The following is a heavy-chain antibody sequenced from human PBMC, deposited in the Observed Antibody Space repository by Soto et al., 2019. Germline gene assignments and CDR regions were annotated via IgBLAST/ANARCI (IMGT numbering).Heavy chain of an antibody. Sequence: XSVKVSCQASGFRFTDYFIHWVRQAPGQGLEWMGIINPSGESRNYAQKFQGRVTITRDTSTSTVYMDLSSLRYEDTAVYYCARDNSQKYGTPAASSWFHPWGQGTPVTVAS. CDR1: GFRFTDYF. CDR2: INPSGESR. J-gene: IGHJ5*02. CDR3: ARDNSQKYGTPAASSWFHP. D-gene: IGHD2-2*01. V-gene: IGHV1-46*01.